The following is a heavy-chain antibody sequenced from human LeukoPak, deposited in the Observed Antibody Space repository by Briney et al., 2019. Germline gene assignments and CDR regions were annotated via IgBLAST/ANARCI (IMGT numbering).Heavy chain of an antibody. V-gene: IGHV3-7*03. Sequence: GGSLRLSCAASGFTFSTHAMHWVRQAPGKGLEWVANIKQDGSEKYYLDSVKGRFTISRDNAKNSLYLQMNSLRAEDTAVYYCARFGYDPYYYGMDVWGQGTTVTVSS. CDR3: ARFGYDPYYYGMDV. D-gene: IGHD5-12*01. J-gene: IGHJ6*02. CDR1: GFTFSTHA. CDR2: IKQDGSEK.